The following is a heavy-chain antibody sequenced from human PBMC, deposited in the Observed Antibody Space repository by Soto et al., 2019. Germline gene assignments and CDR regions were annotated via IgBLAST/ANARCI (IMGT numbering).Heavy chain of an antibody. J-gene: IGHJ6*02. CDR3: WRWGWLVIRCLEGSRRYGMEV. CDR2: INHSGST. D-gene: IGHD3-3*01. V-gene: IGHV4-34*01. Sequence: QVQLQQWGAGLLKPSETLSLTCAVYGGSFSGYYWSWIRQPPGKGLEWIGEINHSGSTNYNPSLKSSGTITVDASKKQYSLLLRSVAAAEAAVEYCWRWGWLVIRCLEGSRRYGMEVWGQRTTVTVSS. CDR1: GGSFSGYY.